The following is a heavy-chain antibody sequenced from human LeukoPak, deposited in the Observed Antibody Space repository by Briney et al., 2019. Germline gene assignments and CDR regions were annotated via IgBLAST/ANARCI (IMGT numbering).Heavy chain of an antibody. J-gene: IGHJ4*02. D-gene: IGHD4-23*01. Sequence: QPGGSLRLSCAASGFTFSDYSMNWVRQAPGKGLEWISFISSGGGATYYADSVKGRFTISRDNAKNSLYLQMNGLRDEDTADYYCARVGSAGNSVGDYWGQGTLVTVSS. CDR1: GFTFSDYS. CDR3: ARVGSAGNSVGDY. V-gene: IGHV3-48*02. CDR2: ISSGGGAT.